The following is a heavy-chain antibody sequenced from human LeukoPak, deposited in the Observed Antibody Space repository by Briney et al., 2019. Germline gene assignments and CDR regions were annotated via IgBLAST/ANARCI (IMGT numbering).Heavy chain of an antibody. J-gene: IGHJ4*01. V-gene: IGHV3-23*01. CDR3: AKGIYSSGWSYFDY. CDR1: GFTFSNSA. CDR2: LSGSGITT. Sequence: GGSLRLSCAASGFTFSNSAMSWVRQAPGKGLEWVSTLSGSGITTYHADSVKGRFTISRDNSKNTLYLQMNSLRAEDTAVYYCAKGIYSSGWSYFDYWGHGTLVTVSS. D-gene: IGHD6-19*01.